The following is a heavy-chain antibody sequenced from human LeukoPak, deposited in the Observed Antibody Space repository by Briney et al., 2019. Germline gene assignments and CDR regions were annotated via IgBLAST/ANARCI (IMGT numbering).Heavy chain of an antibody. CDR1: GFNIINAW. CDR2: ISGSGNTI. J-gene: IGHJ3*02. CDR3: ARDEIRTGAFDI. Sequence: PGGSLTLSCEASGFNIINAWMTWVRQAPGKGLEWVSYISGSGNTIYYADSVQGRFTISRDNAENSLYLQMNSLRAEDTAIYYCARDEIRTGAFDIWGQGTMVTVSS. V-gene: IGHV3-48*04. D-gene: IGHD3-10*01.